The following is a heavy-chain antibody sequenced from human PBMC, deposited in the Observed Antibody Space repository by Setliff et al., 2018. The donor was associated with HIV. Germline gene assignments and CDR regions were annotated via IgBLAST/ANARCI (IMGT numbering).Heavy chain of an antibody. D-gene: IGHD3-22*01. CDR1: GYTFTGYY. J-gene: IGHJ4*02. CDR3: ARAYGSSGDMDY. CDR2: INPSSAGT. V-gene: IGHV1-2*02. Sequence: ASVKVSCKASGYTFTGYYIHWVRQAPGQGLEWMGWINPSSAGTKYAQKFQDRVTMIRDTSITTAYMALSRLTSDDTATYYCARAYGSSGDMDYWGRGTLVTVSS.